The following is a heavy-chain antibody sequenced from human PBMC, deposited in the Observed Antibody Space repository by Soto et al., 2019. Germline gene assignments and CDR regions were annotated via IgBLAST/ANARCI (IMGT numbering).Heavy chain of an antibody. J-gene: IGHJ6*02. CDR1: GGTFSSYA. Sequence: ASVKVSCKASGGTFSSYAISWVRQAPGQGLEWMGGIIPIFGTANYAQKFQGRVTITADESTSTAYMELSSLRSEDTAVYYCAITPTTQYYYYYGMDVWGQGTTVTSP. V-gene: IGHV1-69*13. CDR2: IIPIFGTA. CDR3: AITPTTQYYYYYGMDV.